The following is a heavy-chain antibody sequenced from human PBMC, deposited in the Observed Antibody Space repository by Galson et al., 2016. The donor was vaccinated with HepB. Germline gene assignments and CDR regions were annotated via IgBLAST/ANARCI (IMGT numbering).Heavy chain of an antibody. CDR3: AKVLRQSGPDDHFDS. CDR1: GFTFSNYA. D-gene: IGHD2-15*01. Sequence: SLRLSCAASGFTFSNYAMSWVRQAPGEGLEWVAAISYSGASAYYADSAKGRFTISRDNSKNTVFLQMNSLGAKDTALYYCAKVLRQSGPDDHFDSWGQGTLVTVSS. V-gene: IGHV3-23*01. CDR2: ISYSGASA. J-gene: IGHJ4*02.